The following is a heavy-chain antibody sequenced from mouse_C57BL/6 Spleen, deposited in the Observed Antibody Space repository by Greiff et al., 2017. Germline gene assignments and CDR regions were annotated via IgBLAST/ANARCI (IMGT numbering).Heavy chain of an antibody. J-gene: IGHJ2*01. V-gene: IGHV1-85*01. CDR1: GYTFTSYD. CDR3: ARYGYDVGNDY. D-gene: IGHD2-2*01. Sequence: QVQLQQSGPELVKPGASVKLSCKASGYTFTSYDINWVKQRPGQGLEWFGWIYPRDGSTKYNEKFKGKATLTVDTSSSTAYMELHSLTAEDSAVYFCARYGYDVGNDYWGQGTTLTVSS. CDR2: IYPRDGST.